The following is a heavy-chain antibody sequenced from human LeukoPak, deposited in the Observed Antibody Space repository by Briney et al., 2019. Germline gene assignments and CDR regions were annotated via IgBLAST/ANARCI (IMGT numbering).Heavy chain of an antibody. J-gene: IGHJ5*01. CDR3: ARDRVVGTTRGRGFDS. V-gene: IGHV4-39*02. Sequence: SETLSLTCTVPGGSISSSNSYWGWIRQPPGKGLEWIGGVYNSGGTSYNPSLKSRVIISKDTSKDQVSLRLSSVTVADTAVYYCARDRVVGTTRGRGFDSWGQGTLVIVSS. D-gene: IGHD1-26*01. CDR1: GGSISSSNSY. CDR2: VYNSGGT.